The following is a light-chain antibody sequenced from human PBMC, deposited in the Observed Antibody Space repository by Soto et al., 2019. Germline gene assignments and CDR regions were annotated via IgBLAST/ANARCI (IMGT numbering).Light chain of an antibody. CDR1: QSVSSSY. J-gene: IGKJ1*01. Sequence: EMVLTQSPGTLSLSPGERATLSCRASQSVSSSYLAWYQQKPGQAPRLIIYGASNRATGIPDRFSGRGSGTDFTLTISRLEPEDCAVYYCQQYGGARWTFGQGTKVDIK. CDR2: GAS. V-gene: IGKV3-20*01. CDR3: QQYGGARWT.